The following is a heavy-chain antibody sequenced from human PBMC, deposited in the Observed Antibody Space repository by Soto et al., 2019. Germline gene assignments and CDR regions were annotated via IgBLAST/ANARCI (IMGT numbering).Heavy chain of an antibody. CDR3: ARSYSSSWCRDP. Sequence: QVQLQESGPGLVKPSETLSLTCAVSGYSMTSGYYWGWNRQPPGKGLEWIGSIYHSGSTYYNPSLKSRATISVETYNNQFSLKLNSLTAADTAVYYCARSYSSSWCRDPWGQGTLVTVAA. CDR2: IYHSGST. J-gene: IGHJ5*02. CDR1: GYSMTSGYY. V-gene: IGHV4-38-2*01. D-gene: IGHD6-13*01.